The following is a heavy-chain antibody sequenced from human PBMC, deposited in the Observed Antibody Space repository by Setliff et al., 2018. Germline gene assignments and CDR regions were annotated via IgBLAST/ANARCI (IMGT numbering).Heavy chain of an antibody. V-gene: IGHV4-61*09. J-gene: IGHJ4*02. CDR2: FHTGGAT. CDR3: ARESATIGEFPLYYFDK. D-gene: IGHD3-10*01. CDR1: GGSISSGGFY. Sequence: SETLSLTCSVSGGSISSGGFYWSWIRQSAGRGLEWIGHFHTGGATDYNLSLKSRVTIPLDSSKNQFSLRLSSVTAADAAVYFCARESATIGEFPLYYFDKWGQGIPVTVSS.